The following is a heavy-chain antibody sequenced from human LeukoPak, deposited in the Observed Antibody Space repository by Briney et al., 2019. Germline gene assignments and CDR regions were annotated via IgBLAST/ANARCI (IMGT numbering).Heavy chain of an antibody. D-gene: IGHD6-19*01. CDR1: GYTCITYD. Sequence: ASVKVSFTTSGYTCITYDINWVRQTPGQGLEWMGWMNPNSGNTGYAQRFQGRVTMTRNTSINTAYMELSSLRSEDTAVYYCARGRGSGHKENWFDPWGQGTLVTVSS. CDR3: ARGRGSGHKENWFDP. J-gene: IGHJ5*02. V-gene: IGHV1-8*01. CDR2: MNPNSGNT.